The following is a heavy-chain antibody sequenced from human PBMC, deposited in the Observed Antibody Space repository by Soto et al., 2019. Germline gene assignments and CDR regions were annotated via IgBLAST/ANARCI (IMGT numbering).Heavy chain of an antibody. CDR1: GFTFRNHW. V-gene: IGHV3-74*01. J-gene: IGHJ4*02. CDR3: ARGYSSGPDY. CDR2: TNGDGSIT. Sequence: GGSLRLSCAASGFTFRNHWMHWVRQAPGKGLVWVSRTNGDGSITTYADSVKGRFTISRDNAKNTLYLQLNSLRAEDTALYYCARGYSSGPDYWGQGTLVTGSS. D-gene: IGHD6-19*01.